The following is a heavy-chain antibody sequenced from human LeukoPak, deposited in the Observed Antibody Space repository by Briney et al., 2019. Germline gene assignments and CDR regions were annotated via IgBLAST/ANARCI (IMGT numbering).Heavy chain of an antibody. J-gene: IGHJ4*02. CDR1: GFTFSSYA. CDR2: ISGSGGST. V-gene: IGHV3-23*01. CDR3: AKRIAVAGAYFDY. D-gene: IGHD6-19*01. Sequence: GGSLRLSCVASGFTFSSYAMSWVRQATGKGLEWVSAISGSGGSTYYADSVKGRFTSSRDNSKNTLYLQMNSLRAEDTAVYYCAKRIAVAGAYFDYWGQGTLVTVSS.